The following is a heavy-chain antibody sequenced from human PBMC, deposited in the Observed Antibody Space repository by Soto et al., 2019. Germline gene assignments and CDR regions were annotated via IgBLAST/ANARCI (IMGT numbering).Heavy chain of an antibody. Sequence: QVQLVQSGAEMQQPGASVRVSCKASGGTFSKYAFSWVRQAPGQGLEWLGGTIPMFGTPNYAQKFQGRVAISAHESTATVYMELSSLRSEDTAVYFCARPLRDRNYYYGMAVWGQGTTVTVSS. D-gene: IGHD3-22*01. CDR3: ARPLRDRNYYYGMAV. V-gene: IGHV1-69*01. CDR1: GGTFSKYA. J-gene: IGHJ6*02. CDR2: TIPMFGTP.